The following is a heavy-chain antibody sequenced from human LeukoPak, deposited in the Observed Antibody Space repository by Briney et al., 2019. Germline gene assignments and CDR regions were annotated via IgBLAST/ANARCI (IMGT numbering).Heavy chain of an antibody. D-gene: IGHD3-9*01. Sequence: GASVKVSCKASGYTFTSYGISWVRQAPGQGLEWMGWISAYNGNTNYAQKLQGRVTMTTDTSTSTAYMELRSLRSDDTAVYYCARGEQLTGYVYYYYYGMDVWGQGTTVTVSS. CDR3: ARGEQLTGYVYYYYYGMDV. V-gene: IGHV1-18*01. CDR2: ISAYNGNT. J-gene: IGHJ6*02. CDR1: GYTFTSYG.